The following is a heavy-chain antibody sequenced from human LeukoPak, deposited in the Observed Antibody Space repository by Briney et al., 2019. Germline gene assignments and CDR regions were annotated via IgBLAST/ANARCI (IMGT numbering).Heavy chain of an antibody. D-gene: IGHD3-16*01. CDR2: IKQDGSEK. CDR3: AKGRALGDYYYYYMDV. J-gene: IGHJ6*03. Sequence: GGSLRLSCAASGFTFSSYWMSWVRQAPGKGLEWVANIKQDGSEKYYVDSVKGRFTISRDNSKNTLYLQMNSLRAEDTAVYYCAKGRALGDYYYYYMDVWGKGTTVTVSS. CDR1: GFTFSSYW. V-gene: IGHV3-7*03.